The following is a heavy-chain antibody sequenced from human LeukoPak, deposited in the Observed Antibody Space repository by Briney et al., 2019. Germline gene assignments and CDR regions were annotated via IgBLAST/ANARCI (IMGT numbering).Heavy chain of an antibody. CDR1: GFTFSSYA. CDR2: ISGSGGST. CDR3: AKVRDGSSSPFDY. J-gene: IGHJ4*02. Sequence: GGSLRLSCAASGFTFSSYAMSWVRHAPGKGLEWVSAISGSGGSTYYADSVKGRFTISRDDSKNTLYLQMNSLRAEDTAIYYCAKVRDGSSSPFDYWGQGALVTVSS. D-gene: IGHD5-24*01. V-gene: IGHV3-23*01.